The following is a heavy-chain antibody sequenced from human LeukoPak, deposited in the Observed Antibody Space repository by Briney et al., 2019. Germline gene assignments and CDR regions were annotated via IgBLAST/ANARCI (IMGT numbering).Heavy chain of an antibody. Sequence: PSETLSLTCTVSGGSISSSSYYWGWMRQPPGKGLEWIGSIYYSGSTYYNPSLKSRVTISVDTSKNQFSLKLSSVTAADTAVYYCARIVGASDYWGQGTLVTVSS. V-gene: IGHV4-39*01. CDR2: IYYSGST. CDR1: GGSISSSSYY. CDR3: ARIVGASDY. D-gene: IGHD1-26*01. J-gene: IGHJ4*02.